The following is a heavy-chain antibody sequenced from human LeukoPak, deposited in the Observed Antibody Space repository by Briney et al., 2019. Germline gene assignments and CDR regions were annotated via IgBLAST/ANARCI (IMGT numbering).Heavy chain of an antibody. Sequence: GGSLRLSCAASGFTFSTYGMHSVRQAPRKGLECVAVIWYDGSNKYYADSVKGRFTISRDNSKNTLYLQMNSLRAEDTAVYYCARETYYYDSSGYQLCENAFDIWGQGTMVTVSS. J-gene: IGHJ3*02. CDR2: IWYDGSNK. CDR3: ARETYYYDSSGYQLCENAFDI. CDR1: GFTFSTYG. V-gene: IGHV3-33*08. D-gene: IGHD3-22*01.